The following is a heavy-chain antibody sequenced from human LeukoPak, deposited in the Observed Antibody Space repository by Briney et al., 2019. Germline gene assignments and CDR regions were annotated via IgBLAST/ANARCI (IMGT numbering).Heavy chain of an antibody. CDR2: ISYDGSNK. J-gene: IGHJ3*02. CDR1: GFTFSSYG. V-gene: IGHV3-30*18. CDR3: AKDMWDSSGYYYISAFDI. Sequence: GGSLRLSCAASGFTFSSYGMHWVRQAPGKGLEWVAVISYDGSNKYYADSVKGRFTTSRDNSKNTLYLQINSLRAEDTAVYYCAKDMWDSSGYYYISAFDIWGQGTMVTVSS. D-gene: IGHD3-22*01.